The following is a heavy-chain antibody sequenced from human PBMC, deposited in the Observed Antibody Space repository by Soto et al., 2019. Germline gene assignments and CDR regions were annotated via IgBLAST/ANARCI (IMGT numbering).Heavy chain of an antibody. CDR2: ISANGQGI. CDR1: GFTFTYYA. J-gene: IGHJ4*02. D-gene: IGHD3-10*01. V-gene: IGHV3-23*01. Sequence: GGSLRLSCTASGFTFTYYAFSWVRQAPGKGLEWVSAISANGQGIYYADSVKGRFTISRDNSKNTLYLQVNSLRADDTAVYYCARNGSGNYYHFDYWGQGTLVTSPQ. CDR3: ARNGSGNYYHFDY.